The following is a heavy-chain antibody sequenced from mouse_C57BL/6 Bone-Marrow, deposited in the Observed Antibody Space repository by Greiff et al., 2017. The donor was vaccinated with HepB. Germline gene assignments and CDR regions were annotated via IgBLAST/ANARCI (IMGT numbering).Heavy chain of an antibody. CDR3: ARNYGSSQGY. CDR2: IYPGDGDT. Sequence: VQLVESGPELVKPGASVKISCKASGYAFSSSWMNWVKQRPGKGLEWIGRIYPGDGDTNYNGKFKGKATLTADKSSSTAYMQLSSLTSEDSAVYFCARNYGSSQGYWGQGTTLTVSS. J-gene: IGHJ2*01. CDR1: GYAFSSSW. D-gene: IGHD1-1*01. V-gene: IGHV1-82*01.